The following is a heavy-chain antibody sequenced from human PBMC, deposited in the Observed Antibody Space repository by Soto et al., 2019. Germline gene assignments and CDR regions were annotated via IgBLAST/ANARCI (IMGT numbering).Heavy chain of an antibody. CDR3: ATNPQESAY. Sequence: GGSLRLSCAASGFTVSSSNMNWVRQAPGKGLECVSVIYSGGSTYFADSVKGRFTISRDNSKNTLYLQMNSLRAEDTAVYYCATNPQESAYWGQGTLVTVSS. J-gene: IGHJ4*02. CDR1: GFTVSSSN. D-gene: IGHD3-10*01. CDR2: IYSGGST. V-gene: IGHV3-53*05.